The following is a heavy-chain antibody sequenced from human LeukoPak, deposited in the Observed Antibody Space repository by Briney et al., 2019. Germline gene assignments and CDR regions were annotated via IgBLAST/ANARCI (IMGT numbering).Heavy chain of an antibody. V-gene: IGHV4-59*12. CDR2: IYYSGST. CDR1: GRSISSYY. CDR3: ARSYYDSSGYFDY. Sequence: SETLSLTCTVSGRSISSYYWGWIRQPPGKGLEWIAYIYYSGSTYYNPSLKSRVTISVDTSKNQFSLKLSSVTAADTAVYYCARSYYDSSGYFDYWGQGTLVTVSS. D-gene: IGHD3-22*01. J-gene: IGHJ4*02.